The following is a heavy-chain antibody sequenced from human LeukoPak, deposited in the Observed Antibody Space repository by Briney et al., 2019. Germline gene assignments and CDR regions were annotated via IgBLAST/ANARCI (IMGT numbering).Heavy chain of an antibody. CDR3: ARAVVEMATTSLYYFDY. D-gene: IGHD5-24*01. Sequence: GGSLRLSCAASGFTVSSNYMSWVRQAPGKGLEWVSVIYSGGSTYYADSVKGRFTISRDNSKNTLYLQMNSLRAEDTAVYYCARAVVEMATTSLYYFDYWGQGTLVTVSS. CDR1: GFTVSSNY. J-gene: IGHJ4*02. CDR2: IYSGGST. V-gene: IGHV3-66*01.